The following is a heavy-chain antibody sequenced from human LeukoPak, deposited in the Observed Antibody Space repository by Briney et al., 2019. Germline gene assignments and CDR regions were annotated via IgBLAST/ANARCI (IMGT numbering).Heavy chain of an antibody. CDR1: GYTFTSYG. J-gene: IGHJ6*03. CDR2: ISAYNGNT. Sequence: ASVKVSCKASGYTFTSYGISWVRQAPGQGLEWMGWISAYNGNTNYAQKLQGRVTMTTDTSTSTAYMELSSLRSDDTAVYYCARTHSAVTTGYYMDVWGKGTTVTVSS. CDR3: ARTHSAVTTGYYMDV. D-gene: IGHD4-17*01. V-gene: IGHV1-18*01.